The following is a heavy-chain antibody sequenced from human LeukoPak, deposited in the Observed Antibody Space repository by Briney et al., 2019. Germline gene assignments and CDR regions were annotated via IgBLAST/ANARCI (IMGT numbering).Heavy chain of an antibody. CDR1: GFTFSSYA. J-gene: IGHJ4*02. D-gene: IGHD1-1*01. CDR2: ISGSGGST. V-gene: IGHV3-23*01. CDR3: ATVTTGYFDY. Sequence: AGSLRLSCAASGFTFSSYAMSWVRQAPGKGLEWISAISGSGGSTYYADSVKGRFTISRDNSKITLYLQMNSRRAEDTAVYYCATVTTGYFDYWGQGTLVTVSS.